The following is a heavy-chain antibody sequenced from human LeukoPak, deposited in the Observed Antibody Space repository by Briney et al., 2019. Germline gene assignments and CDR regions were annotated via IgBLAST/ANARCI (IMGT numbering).Heavy chain of an antibody. CDR2: INSGSGDT. CDR3: VREARATADF. D-gene: IGHD1-26*01. CDR1: GFTFTDYH. J-gene: IGHJ4*02. Sequence: ASVKVSCNASGFTFTDYHMHWVRQAPGQGLEWMGWINSGSGDTNYAQKFQGRVTVTRDTSIRTNYMELSNLRSNDTAVYYCVREARATADFWGQGTLVTASS. V-gene: IGHV1-2*02.